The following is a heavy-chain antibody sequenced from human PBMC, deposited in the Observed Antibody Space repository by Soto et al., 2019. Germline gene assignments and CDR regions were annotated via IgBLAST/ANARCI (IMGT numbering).Heavy chain of an antibody. D-gene: IGHD2-2*01. CDR3: ARGDLGYCISTSCYSPYYYYGMDV. CDR2: INPSGGST. J-gene: IGHJ6*02. CDR1: GYTFTSYY. Sequence: ASVKVSCKASGYTFTSYYMHWVRQAPGQGLEWMGIINPSGGSTSYAQKFQGRVTMTRDTSTSTVYMELSSLKSEDTAVYYCARGDLGYCISTSCYSPYYYYGMDVWGQGTTVTVSS. V-gene: IGHV1-46*01.